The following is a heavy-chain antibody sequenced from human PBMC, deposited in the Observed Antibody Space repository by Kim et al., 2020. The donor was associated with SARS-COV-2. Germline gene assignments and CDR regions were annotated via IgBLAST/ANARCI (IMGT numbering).Heavy chain of an antibody. CDR3: AKDFRYKLRGEVMVRGVISGDY. D-gene: IGHD3-10*01. CDR1: GFTFSSYA. CDR2: ISGSGGST. J-gene: IGHJ4*02. V-gene: IGHV3-23*01. Sequence: GGSLRLSCAASGFTFSSYAMSWVRQAPGKGLEWVSAISGSGGSTYYADSVKGRFTISRDNSKNTLYLQMNSLRAEDTAVYYCAKDFRYKLRGEVMVRGVISGDYWGQGTLVTVSS.